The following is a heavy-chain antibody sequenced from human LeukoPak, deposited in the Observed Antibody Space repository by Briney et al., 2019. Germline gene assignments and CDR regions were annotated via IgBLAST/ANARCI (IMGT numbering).Heavy chain of an antibody. V-gene: IGHV4-4*07. CDR3: ARDPSLYDSSGYYRNY. Sequence: SETLSLTCTVSGGSISSYYWSWIRQPAGKGLEWIGRIYTSGSTNYNPSLKSRVTMSVDTSKNQFSLKLSSVTAADTAVYYCARDPSLYDSSGYYRNYWGQGTLVTVSS. CDR2: IYTSGST. D-gene: IGHD3-22*01. CDR1: GGSISSYY. J-gene: IGHJ4*02.